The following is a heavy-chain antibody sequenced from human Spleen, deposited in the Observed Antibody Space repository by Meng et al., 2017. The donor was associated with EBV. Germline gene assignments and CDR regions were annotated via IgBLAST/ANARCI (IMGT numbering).Heavy chain of an antibody. V-gene: IGHV1-18*01. CDR2: ISPHNGNT. CDR3: ARGRFYLDS. J-gene: IGHJ4*02. Sequence: QVQLVQSGPEVKKPGASVKVSCKASGYTFTNYGITWVRQAPGQGLEWMGWISPHNGNTNYAQTLQGRVTMTTDTSTSTAYLELRSLRSDDTVVYYCARGRFYLDSWGQGTLVTVSS. D-gene: IGHD3-16*01. CDR1: GYTFTNYG.